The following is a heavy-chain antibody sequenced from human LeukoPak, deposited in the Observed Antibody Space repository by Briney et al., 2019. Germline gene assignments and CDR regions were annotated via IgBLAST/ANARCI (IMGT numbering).Heavy chain of an antibody. J-gene: IGHJ4*02. D-gene: IGHD6-19*01. CDR1: GYTFTGYY. CDR2: INPNSGGT. CDR3: ATTDSNGWGIFDY. Sequence: ASVKVSCKASGYTFTGYYMHWVRQAPGQGLEWMGWINPNSGGTNYAQKFQGRVTMTRDTSISTAYMELSRLRSDDTAVYYCATTDSNGWGIFDYWGQGTLVTVSS. V-gene: IGHV1-2*02.